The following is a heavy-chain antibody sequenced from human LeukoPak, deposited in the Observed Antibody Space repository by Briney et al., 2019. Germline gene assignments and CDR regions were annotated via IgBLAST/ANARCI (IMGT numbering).Heavy chain of an antibody. CDR1: GGSISSSSYY. Sequence: SETLSLTCTVSGGSISSSSYYWSWIRQPPGKGLEWIGEINHSGSTNYNPSLKSRVTISVDTSKNQFSLKLSSVTAADTAVYYCARGLQGDTAMVRLYYFDYWGQGTLVTVSS. CDR2: INHSGST. V-gene: IGHV4-39*07. J-gene: IGHJ4*02. D-gene: IGHD5-18*01. CDR3: ARGLQGDTAMVRLYYFDY.